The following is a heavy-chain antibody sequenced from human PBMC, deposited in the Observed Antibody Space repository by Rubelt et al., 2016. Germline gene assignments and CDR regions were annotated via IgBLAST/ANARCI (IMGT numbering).Heavy chain of an antibody. D-gene: IGHD5-12*01. CDR3: ARYTYSGYSGRFAP. J-gene: IGHJ5*02. CDR1: GASISSSTTYY. CDR2: IYYSGST. Sequence: QLQLQESGPGLVKPSETLSLTCTVSGASISSSTTYYWGWIRQPPGKGLEWIGSIYYSGSTYYNPSLNSRVTISGDMSKNHFSLKLRLVAAAATAVDYWARYTYSGYSGRFAPWGQGTLVTVSS. V-gene: IGHV4-39*07.